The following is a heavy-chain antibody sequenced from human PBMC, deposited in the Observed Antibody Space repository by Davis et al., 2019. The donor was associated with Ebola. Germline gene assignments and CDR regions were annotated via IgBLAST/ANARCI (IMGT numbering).Heavy chain of an antibody. J-gene: IGHJ6*02. D-gene: IGHD2-15*01. CDR3: ARVNDCSGGSCFYYYYYGMDV. Sequence: SRVTISVDTSKNQFSLKLSSVTAADTAVYYCARVNDCSGGSCFYYYYYGMDVWGQGTTVTVSS. V-gene: IGHV4-39*07.